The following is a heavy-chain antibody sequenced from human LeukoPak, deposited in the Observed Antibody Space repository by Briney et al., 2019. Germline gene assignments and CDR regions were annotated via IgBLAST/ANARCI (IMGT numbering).Heavy chain of an antibody. Sequence: GGSLRLSCAASGFTFSSYAMNWVRQAPGKGLEGVSGISGSGGSTYYADSVKGGFTISRDNSKNTLYLQMNSLRAEDTAVYYCAKKAYSDFMWYFDYWGQGTLVTVSS. D-gene: IGHD4-11*01. J-gene: IGHJ4*02. CDR1: GFTFSSYA. V-gene: IGHV3-23*01. CDR3: AKKAYSDFMWYFDY. CDR2: ISGSGGST.